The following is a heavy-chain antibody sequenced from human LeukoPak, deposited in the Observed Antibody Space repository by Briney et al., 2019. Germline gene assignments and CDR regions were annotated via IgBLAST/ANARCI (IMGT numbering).Heavy chain of an antibody. CDR1: GFTFSSYG. J-gene: IGHJ5*02. CDR2: ISGTGANT. CDR3: AKRRYDTSSLDWFDP. V-gene: IGHV3-23*01. D-gene: IGHD6-13*01. Sequence: PGGSLRLSCAASGFTFSSYGMSWVRQAPGKGLEWVSTISGTGANTYYADSVKGRFTISRDNPKSTLYLQMNSLRVEDAAVYYCAKRRYDTSSLDWFDPWGQGTLVTVSS.